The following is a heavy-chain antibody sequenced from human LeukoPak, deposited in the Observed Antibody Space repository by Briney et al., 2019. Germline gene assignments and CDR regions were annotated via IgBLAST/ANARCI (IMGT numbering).Heavy chain of an antibody. D-gene: IGHD5-24*01. J-gene: IGHJ4*02. CDR1: GFTFSTYS. Sequence: GGSLRLSCAASGFTFSTYSFHWVRQAPGKGLEWVAVISSDGNNKYCADSVKGRFTISRDNSKNTTYLQMNNLRTEDTAVYYCARRDNYDYWGQGTLVTVSS. V-gene: IGHV3-30*03. CDR3: ARRDNYDY. CDR2: ISSDGNNK.